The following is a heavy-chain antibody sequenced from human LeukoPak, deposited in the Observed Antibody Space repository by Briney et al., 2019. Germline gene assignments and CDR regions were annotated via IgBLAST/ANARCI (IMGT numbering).Heavy chain of an antibody. CDR1: GFTFSSYD. Sequence: PGGSLRLSCAASGFTFSSYDMHWVRQATGKVLEWVSAIGTAGDTYYPGSVKGRFTISRENAKNFLYLQMNSLRAGDTAVYYCARGGTVTSSSWSGGAFDIWGQGTMVTVSS. CDR3: ARGGTVTSSSWSGGAFDI. J-gene: IGHJ3*02. D-gene: IGHD6-13*01. V-gene: IGHV3-13*01. CDR2: IGTAGDT.